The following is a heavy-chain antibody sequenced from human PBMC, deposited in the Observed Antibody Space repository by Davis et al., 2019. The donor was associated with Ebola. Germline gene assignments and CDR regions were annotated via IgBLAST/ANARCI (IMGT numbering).Heavy chain of an antibody. CDR1: GFTFSSYG. V-gene: IGHV3-30*18. J-gene: IGHJ4*02. D-gene: IGHD6-19*01. CDR3: AKDLGSSGWYYFDY. CDR2: ISYDGSNK. Sequence: GESLKISCAASGFTFSSYGMHWVRQAPGKGLEWVAVISYDGSNKYYADSVKGRFTISRDNSKNTLYLQMNSLRAEDTAVYYCAKDLGSSGWYYFDYWGQGTLVTVSS.